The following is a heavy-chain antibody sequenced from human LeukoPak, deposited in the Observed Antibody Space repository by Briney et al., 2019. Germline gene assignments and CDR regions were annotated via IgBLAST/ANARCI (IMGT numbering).Heavy chain of an antibody. J-gene: IGHJ4*01. CDR1: GFTFSSYE. CDR2: ISSSGSTI. V-gene: IGHV3-48*03. D-gene: IGHD1-14*01. Sequence: GSLRLSCAASGFTFSSYEMNWVRQAPGKGLEWVSYISSSGSTIYYADSVKGRFTISRDNVKNSLFLQMNSLRTEDTAFYYCANPPRDVTIYDFWGHGALVTVSS. CDR3: ANPPRDVTIYDF.